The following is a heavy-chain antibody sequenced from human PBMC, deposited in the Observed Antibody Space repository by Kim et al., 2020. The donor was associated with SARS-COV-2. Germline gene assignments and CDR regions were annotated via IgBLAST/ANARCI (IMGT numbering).Heavy chain of an antibody. CDR3: VKDGSPAPWGYYGMDV. V-gene: IGHV3-64D*09. J-gene: IGHJ6*02. CDR2: ISSKGDNT. Sequence: GGSLRLSCSASGFTFRFFAMHWVRQAPGKGLECVSAISSKGDNTYYADSVTGRFTISRDNSKNTLYLQMSSLRPDDTAVYYCVKDGSPAPWGYYGMDVWGQGTTVTVSS. CDR1: GFTFRFFA. D-gene: IGHD7-27*01.